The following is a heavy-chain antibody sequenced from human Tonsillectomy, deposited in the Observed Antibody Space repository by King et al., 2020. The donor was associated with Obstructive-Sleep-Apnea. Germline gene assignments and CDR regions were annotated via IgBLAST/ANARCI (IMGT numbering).Heavy chain of an antibody. CDR3: ARGSGAAAVNWFDP. CDR1: GGSFSDYY. V-gene: IGHV4-34*01. Sequence: QVQLQQWGAGLLKPSETLSLTCAVFGGSFSDYYWSWIRQPPGKGLEGIGEINHSRSTNYNPSLKSRVTISIDTSKNQFSLKLNSVTAADTAVYYCARGSGAAAVNWFDPWGQGTLVTVSS. D-gene: IGHD6-13*01. J-gene: IGHJ5*02. CDR2: INHSRST.